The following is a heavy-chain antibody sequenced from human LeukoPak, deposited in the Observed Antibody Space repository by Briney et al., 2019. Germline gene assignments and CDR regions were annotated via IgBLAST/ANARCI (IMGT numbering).Heavy chain of an antibody. J-gene: IGHJ4*02. CDR2: IYYRGTT. V-gene: IGHV4-39*01. CDR3: ARLTEGNTYGHEGTFDY. CDR1: GGSISSSSYY. Sequence: SETLSLTCTVSGGSISSSSYYWGWIRQPPGKGLEWIGSIYYRGTTYYNPSLKSRVTISVDTSKNQSSLKLSSVTAGDTAVYYCARLTEGNTYGHEGTFDYWGQGTLVTVSS. D-gene: IGHD5-18*01.